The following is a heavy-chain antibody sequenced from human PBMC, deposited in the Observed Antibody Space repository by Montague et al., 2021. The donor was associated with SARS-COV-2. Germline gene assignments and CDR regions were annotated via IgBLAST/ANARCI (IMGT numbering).Heavy chain of an antibody. CDR2: VSGGVGNT. Sequence: SLRLSCAASGFTFSAYAMNWVRQAPGRGLEWVAGVSGGVGNTYCAGSVKGRFTISRDNSKKALYLQLNTLRPEDTAVYYCAKGMDRMVQGIIIWKNGDYFDYWGQGTLVAVSS. D-gene: IGHD3-10*01. CDR3: AKGMDRMVQGIIIWKNGDYFDY. V-gene: IGHV3-23*01. J-gene: IGHJ4*02. CDR1: GFTFSAYA.